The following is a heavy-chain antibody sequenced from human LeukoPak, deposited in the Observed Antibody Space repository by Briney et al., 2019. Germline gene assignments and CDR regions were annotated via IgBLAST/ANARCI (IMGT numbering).Heavy chain of an antibody. Sequence: GGSLRLSCAASGFTFDDYAMHWVRQVPGKGLEWVSGISWNSGRIGYADSVKGRFTISRDNARNSLHLQMNSLRPEDTALYYCAKDLGHGSSTSCAPDCWGQGTLVTVSS. CDR1: GFTFDDYA. CDR2: ISWNSGRI. J-gene: IGHJ4*02. CDR3: AKDLGHGSSTSCAPDC. V-gene: IGHV3-9*01. D-gene: IGHD2-2*01.